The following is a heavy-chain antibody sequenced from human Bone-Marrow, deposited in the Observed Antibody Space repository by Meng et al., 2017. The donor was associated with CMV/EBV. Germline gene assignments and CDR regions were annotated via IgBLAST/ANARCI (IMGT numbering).Heavy chain of an antibody. D-gene: IGHD6-6*01. CDR2: IYYTGNT. V-gene: IGHV4-39*01. CDR3: ARHVGALPDY. Sequence: SETLSLTCTVSGDSITSSSYNWGWIRQPPGKGLEWIGTIYYTGNTYYNPSLKSRVTVSVDTSNNQFFLKLSSVTAADTAVYYCARHVGALPDYWGRGTLVTVSS. J-gene: IGHJ4*02. CDR1: GDSITSSSYN.